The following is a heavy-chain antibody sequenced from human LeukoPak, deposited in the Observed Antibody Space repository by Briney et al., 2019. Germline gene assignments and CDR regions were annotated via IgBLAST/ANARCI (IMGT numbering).Heavy chain of an antibody. J-gene: IGHJ4*02. CDR2: ISAYNGNT. CDR3: ARDKIYGGLSSDY. Sequence: ASVKVSCKASGYTFTSYDINWVRQATGQGLEWMGWISAYNGNTNYAQKFQGRVTMTTDTSTYTAYMELRSLGSDDTAVYYCARDKIYGGLSSDYWGQGTLVTVSS. CDR1: GYTFTSYD. D-gene: IGHD4/OR15-4a*01. V-gene: IGHV1-18*01.